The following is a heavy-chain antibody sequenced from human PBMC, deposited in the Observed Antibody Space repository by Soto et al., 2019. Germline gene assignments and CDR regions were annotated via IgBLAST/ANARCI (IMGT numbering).Heavy chain of an antibody. J-gene: IGHJ4*02. CDR3: SSILVGATPHSGFDS. V-gene: IGHV4-39*02. D-gene: IGHD2-15*01. CDR2: VHYSGGT. CDR1: GGSINNGDYF. Sequence: SETLSLTCTVSGGSINNGDYFLGWIRQPPGKGLEWLGSVHYSGGTYYNSSLRGRLSISLDTSRSHFSLNLISVTAADTAVYYCSSILVGATPHSGFDSWGQGRLVTVSS.